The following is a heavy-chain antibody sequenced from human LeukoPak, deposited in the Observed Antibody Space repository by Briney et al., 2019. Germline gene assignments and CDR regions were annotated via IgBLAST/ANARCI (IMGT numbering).Heavy chain of an antibody. Sequence: SETLSLTCTVSGGSISSYYWSWIRQPAGKGLEWIGRIYTSGSTNYNPSLKSRVTMSVDTSKNQFSLKLSSVTAADTAVYYCARGLAGTGEDYFDYWGQGTLVTVSS. D-gene: IGHD6-19*01. CDR1: GGSISSYY. V-gene: IGHV4-4*07. CDR3: ARGLAGTGEDYFDY. CDR2: IYTSGST. J-gene: IGHJ4*02.